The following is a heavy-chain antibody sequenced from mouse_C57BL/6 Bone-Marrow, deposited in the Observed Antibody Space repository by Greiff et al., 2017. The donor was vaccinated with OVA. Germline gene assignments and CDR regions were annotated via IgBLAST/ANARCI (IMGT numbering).Heavy chain of an antibody. V-gene: IGHV1-85*01. CDR2: IYPRDGST. Sequence: QVQLKQSGPELVKPGASVKLSCKASGYTFTSYDINWVKQRPGQGLEWIGWIYPRDGSTKYNEKFKGKATLTVDTSSSTAYMELHSLTSEDSAVYFCARYSSSSHWYFDVWGTGTTVTVSS. J-gene: IGHJ1*03. CDR1: GYTFTSYD. CDR3: ARYSSSSHWYFDV. D-gene: IGHD1-1*01.